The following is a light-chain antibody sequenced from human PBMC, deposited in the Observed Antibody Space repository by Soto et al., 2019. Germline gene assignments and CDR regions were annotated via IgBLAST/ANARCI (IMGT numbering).Light chain of an antibody. V-gene: IGKV3-20*01. Sequence: EIVLTQSPGTLSLSPGERATLSCRATQSVTSSYFAWYQQKPGQAPRLLIYGVSNRATDIPDRFGGSGSGTDFTLTISRLEPEDFVVYYCQQYSSFPHTFGQGTKLEVK. J-gene: IGKJ2*01. CDR1: QSVTSSY. CDR2: GVS. CDR3: QQYSSFPHT.